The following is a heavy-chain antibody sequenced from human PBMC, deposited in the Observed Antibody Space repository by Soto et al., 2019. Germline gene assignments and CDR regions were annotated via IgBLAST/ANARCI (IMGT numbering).Heavy chain of an antibody. CDR1: GYTFTNYW. CDR2: IYPGDSDT. J-gene: IGHJ6*02. Sequence: PGESLKISCKGFGYTFTNYWIGWVRQMPGKGPEWMGTIYPGDSDTKYNPSFQGQVTISADKPITTTYLQWSSLKASDTAIYYCAASIFYYGMDVWGQGTTVTVSS. CDR3: AASIFYYGMDV. V-gene: IGHV5-51*01.